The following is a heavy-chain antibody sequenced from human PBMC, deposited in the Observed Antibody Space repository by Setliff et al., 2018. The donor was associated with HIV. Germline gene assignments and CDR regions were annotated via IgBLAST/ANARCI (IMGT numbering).Heavy chain of an antibody. V-gene: IGHV4-39*07. D-gene: IGHD3-10*01. Sequence: KPSETLSLTCTVSGGSISSSSYYWGWIRQPPGKGLEWIGEINHSGSTNYNPSLKSRVTISVDTSKNQFSLKLSSVTAADTAVYYCARERVYGSGSYSYFDYRGQGTLVTVSS. J-gene: IGHJ4*02. CDR3: ARERVYGSGSYSYFDY. CDR2: INHSGST. CDR1: GGSISSSSYY.